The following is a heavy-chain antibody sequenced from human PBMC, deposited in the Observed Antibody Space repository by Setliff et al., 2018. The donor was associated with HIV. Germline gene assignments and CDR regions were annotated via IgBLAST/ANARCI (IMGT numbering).Heavy chain of an antibody. CDR2: IYYNGRT. V-gene: IGHV4-31*03. Sequence: PSATLSLTCTVSGGSISSGGYYWNWIRQYPVKGLEWIGHIYYNGRTLFNPALGTRLNMSVDTSENQFSLHLNSVTAADTAVYYCVRERRRSPLSYGLDVWGQGTTVTVSS. CDR3: VRERRRSPLSYGLDV. CDR1: GGSISSGGYY. J-gene: IGHJ6*02.